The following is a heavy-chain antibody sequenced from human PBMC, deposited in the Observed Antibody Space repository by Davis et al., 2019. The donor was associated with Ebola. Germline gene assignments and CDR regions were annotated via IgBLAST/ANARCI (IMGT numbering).Heavy chain of an antibody. V-gene: IGHV4-39*01. Sequence: MPSETLSLTCTVSGGSISSSSYFWGWIRQSPGKGLEWIANIYYSGKSYYNPSLKSRVTISVDTSKNQFSLKLSSVTAADTAVYYCARLPTGYYYDSSGYYTYYYGMDVWGQGTTVTVSS. D-gene: IGHD3-22*01. CDR2: IYYSGKS. CDR3: ARLPTGYYYDSSGYYTYYYGMDV. J-gene: IGHJ6*02. CDR1: GGSISSSSYF.